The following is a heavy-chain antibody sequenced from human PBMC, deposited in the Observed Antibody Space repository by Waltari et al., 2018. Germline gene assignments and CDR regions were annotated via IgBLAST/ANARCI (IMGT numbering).Heavy chain of an antibody. J-gene: IGHJ4*02. CDR2: ASDSVGSS. D-gene: IGHD3-10*01. CDR1: GFSFSNYA. Sequence: EVQLLESGGGLVQPGGSLRLSCAASGFSFSNYAMSWVRQVPGTGLEWVSAASDSVGSSYYADSVKGRFTISRDNSKNMLYLQMKYLSAEDTALYYCAKDLLPTGVFDYWGQGALVTVSS. V-gene: IGHV3-23*01. CDR3: AKDLLPTGVFDY.